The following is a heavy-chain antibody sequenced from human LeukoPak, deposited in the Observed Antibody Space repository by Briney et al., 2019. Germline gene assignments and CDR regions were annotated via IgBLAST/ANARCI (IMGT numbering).Heavy chain of an antibody. J-gene: IGHJ4*02. D-gene: IGHD1-26*01. V-gene: IGHV1-69-2*01. CDR2: VDPEDGET. CDR1: GYAFTDYY. Sequence: ASVKISCKVSGYAFTDYYMHWVQQAPGKGLEWMGLVDPEDGETIYAEKFQGRVTITANTSTDTAYMELSSMRSEDTAVYYCATVGGSYSDYWGQGTLVTVSS. CDR3: ATVGGSYSDY.